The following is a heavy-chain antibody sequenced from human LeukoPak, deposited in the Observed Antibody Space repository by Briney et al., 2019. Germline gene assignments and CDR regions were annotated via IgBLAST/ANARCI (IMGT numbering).Heavy chain of an antibody. Sequence: GGSLRLSCAASGFTFSSYGMHWVRQAPGKGLEWVAVISYDGSYNYYADSVKGRFIISRDNSKNTLYLQMNSLRAEDTAVYYCAKVGAYIVGVPGHFDYWGQGTLVTVSS. CDR1: GFTFSSYG. D-gene: IGHD1-26*01. CDR2: ISYDGSYN. CDR3: AKVGAYIVGVPGHFDY. V-gene: IGHV3-30*18. J-gene: IGHJ4*02.